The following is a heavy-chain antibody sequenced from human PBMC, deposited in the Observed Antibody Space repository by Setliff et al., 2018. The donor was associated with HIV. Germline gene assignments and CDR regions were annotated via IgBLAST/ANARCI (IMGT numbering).Heavy chain of an antibody. CDR3: ERSGPVWFGEPPYYFDS. CDR2: IYGSGST. Sequence: SETLSLTCSVSGGSISSDYWSWIRQPAGKGLEWIGRIYGSGSTNYNPSLKSRVTMSVDTSKNQFSLKLSSVTAADTAVYYCERSGPVWFGEPPYYFDSWGLGTLVTVSS. D-gene: IGHD3-10*01. J-gene: IGHJ4*02. CDR1: GGSISSDY. V-gene: IGHV4-4*07.